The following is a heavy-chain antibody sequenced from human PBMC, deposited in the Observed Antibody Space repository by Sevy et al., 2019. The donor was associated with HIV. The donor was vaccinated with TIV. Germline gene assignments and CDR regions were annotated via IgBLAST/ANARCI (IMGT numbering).Heavy chain of an antibody. CDR2: INPNSGGT. CDR1: GYTFTGYY. Sequence: ASVKVSCKASGYTFTGYYMHWVRQAPGQGLEWMGRINPNSGGTNYAQKFQGRVTMTRDTSISTAYMELSRLRSDDTAEYYCARGVGPIVVVPAAIYYYYGMDVWGQGTTVTVSS. CDR3: ARGVGPIVVVPAAIYYYYGMDV. J-gene: IGHJ6*02. D-gene: IGHD2-2*01. V-gene: IGHV1-2*06.